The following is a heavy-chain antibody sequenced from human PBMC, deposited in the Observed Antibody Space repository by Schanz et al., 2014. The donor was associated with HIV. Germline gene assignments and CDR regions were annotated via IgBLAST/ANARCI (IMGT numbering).Heavy chain of an antibody. J-gene: IGHJ5*01. CDR1: GFIFSSYG. CDR2: IWHDGSKT. V-gene: IGHV3-33*01. Sequence: VQLLESGGGLKQPGGSLRLSCAASGFIFSSYGIHWVRQAPGKGLEWVTAIWHDGSKTSYADSVKGRFTISRDNTKKTVYLQMNSLRADDTAVYYCARGGGHCSDGSCYDWIDSWGQGTLVTVSS. D-gene: IGHD2-15*01. CDR3: ARGGGHCSDGSCYDWIDS.